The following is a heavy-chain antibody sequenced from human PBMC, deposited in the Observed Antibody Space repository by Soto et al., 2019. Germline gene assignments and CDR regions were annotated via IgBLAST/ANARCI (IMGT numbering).Heavy chain of an antibody. CDR3: ARGWTTVVTLTYYYYYGMDV. V-gene: IGHV1-69*01. CDR2: IIPIFGTA. Sequence: QVQLVQSGAEVKKPGSSVKVSCKASGGTFSSYAISWVRQAPGQGLEWMGGIIPIFGTANYAQKFQGRVTITADESTSTAYRELSSLRSEDTAVYYCARGWTTVVTLTYYYYYGMDVWGQGTTVTVSS. J-gene: IGHJ6*02. D-gene: IGHD4-17*01. CDR1: GGTFSSYA.